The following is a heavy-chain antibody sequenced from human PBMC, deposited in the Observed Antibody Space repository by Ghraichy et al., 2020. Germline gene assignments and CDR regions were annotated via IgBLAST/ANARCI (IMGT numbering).Heavy chain of an antibody. CDR3: TRGYSGISIYAFDI. J-gene: IGHJ3*02. D-gene: IGHD1-26*01. V-gene: IGHV3-72*01. CDR2: SANRADGATA. Sequence: GGSLRLSCVASGFSLSDHYIDWVRQAPGKGLEWVGRSANRADGATAEYAAAVRGRFTILRDDLKNSLYLQMKSLKTEDTASYYCTRGYSGISIYAFDIWGPGTMVTVSS. CDR1: GFSLSDHY.